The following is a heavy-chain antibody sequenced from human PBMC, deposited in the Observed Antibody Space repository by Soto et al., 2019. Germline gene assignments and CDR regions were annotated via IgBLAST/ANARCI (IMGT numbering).Heavy chain of an antibody. Sequence: EVQLLESGGGLVQPGGSLRLSCAASGFTFSSYAMRWVRQAPGKGLEWVSAISGSGGSTYYADTVKGRFTISRDNSKNTLYLQMNSLRAEDTAVYYCARRGSGSYYDYWGQGTLVIVSS. V-gene: IGHV3-23*01. CDR2: ISGSGGST. D-gene: IGHD1-26*01. CDR3: ARRGSGSYYDY. CDR1: GFTFSSYA. J-gene: IGHJ4*02.